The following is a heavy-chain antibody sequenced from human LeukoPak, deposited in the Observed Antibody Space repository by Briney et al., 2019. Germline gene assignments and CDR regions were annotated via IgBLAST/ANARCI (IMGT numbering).Heavy chain of an antibody. CDR2: MNPNSGNT. CDR3: ARFRSSGWYFDP. Sequence: ASVKVSCKASGYTFTSYDINWVRQATGQGLEWMGWMNPNSGNTGYAQKFQGRVTMTRNTSISTAYMELSSLRSEDTAVYCCARFRSSGWYFDPWGQGTLVTVSS. V-gene: IGHV1-8*01. J-gene: IGHJ5*02. D-gene: IGHD6-19*01. CDR1: GYTFTSYD.